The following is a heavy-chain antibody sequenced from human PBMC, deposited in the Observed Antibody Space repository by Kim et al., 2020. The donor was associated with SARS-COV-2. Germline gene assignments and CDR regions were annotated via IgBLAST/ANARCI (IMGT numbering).Heavy chain of an antibody. CDR3: TSVSVNYYGDFYYCAA. V-gene: IGHV3-74*01. D-gene: IGHD4-17*01. Sequence: DSVKSRFIISRDNAENTLFLQMNSLRADDTAVYYCTSVSVNYYGDFYYCAAWGQGTPVTVSS. J-gene: IGHJ4*02.